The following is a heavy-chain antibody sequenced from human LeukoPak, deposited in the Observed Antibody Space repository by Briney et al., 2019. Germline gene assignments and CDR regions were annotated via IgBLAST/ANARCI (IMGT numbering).Heavy chain of an antibody. CDR1: GYTFTSYG. J-gene: IGHJ4*02. CDR2: ITPSGGT. D-gene: IGHD5-24*01. CDR3: ARDRYGDGFAHLDY. V-gene: IGHV1-2*02. Sequence: GASAKVSCKASGYTFTSYGISWVRQAPGQGLEWMGWITPSGGTNYPQKFQGRVAITWDTSITTAYMDLSRLTSDDTAVYYCARDRYGDGFAHLDYWGQGALVTVSS.